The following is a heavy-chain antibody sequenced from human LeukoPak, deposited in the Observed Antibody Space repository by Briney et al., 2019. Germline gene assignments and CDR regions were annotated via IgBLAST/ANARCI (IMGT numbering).Heavy chain of an antibody. J-gene: IGHJ2*01. CDR1: GYTFTSYY. V-gene: IGHV1-46*01. CDR3: ARQLGYYGSGSYHPYWYFDL. CDR2: INPSGGST. Sequence: ASVKVSCKASGYTFTSYYMHWVRQAPGQGLEWMGIINPSGGSTSYAQKFQGRVTMTRDTSTSTVYIELSSLRSEDTAVYYCARQLGYYGSGSYHPYWYFDLWGRGTLVTVSS. D-gene: IGHD3-10*01.